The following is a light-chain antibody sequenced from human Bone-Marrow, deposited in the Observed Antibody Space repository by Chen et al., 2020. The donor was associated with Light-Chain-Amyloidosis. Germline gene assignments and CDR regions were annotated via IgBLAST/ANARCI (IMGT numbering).Light chain of an antibody. CDR2: KGS. J-gene: IGKJ2*01. CDR1: QNIGDW. CDR3: QQYRSFTFT. V-gene: IGKV1-5*03. Sequence: DIRMTQSPSPLSASVGDRVTITCRARQNIGDWLAWFQQKPGKAPKLMISKGSNLESGVPSRFTGSGSGTEFTLTINSLQPDDFATYFCQQYRSFTFTFGQGTKL.